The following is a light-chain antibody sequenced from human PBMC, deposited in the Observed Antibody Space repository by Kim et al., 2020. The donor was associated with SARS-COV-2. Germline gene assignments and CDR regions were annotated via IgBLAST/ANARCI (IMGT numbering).Light chain of an antibody. J-gene: IGKJ5*01. V-gene: IGKV3-11*01. CDR1: KSFSSY. Sequence: LSQGKGATLSCRASKSFSSYLAGNQQKPGQAPRRLISDASNRATGIPARFSGSGSGTDFTLTISSLEPEDFAVYSCQQRRDWPITFGQGTRREIK. CDR2: DAS. CDR3: QQRRDWPIT.